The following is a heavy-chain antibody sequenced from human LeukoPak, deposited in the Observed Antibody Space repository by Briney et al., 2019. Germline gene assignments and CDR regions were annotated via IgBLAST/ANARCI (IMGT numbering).Heavy chain of an antibody. Sequence: GGSLRLSCAASGFTFSRYSMNWVRQAPGKGLEWVSSISSSSSYIDYADSVKGRFTISRDNAKNSLYLQMNSLRAEDTAVYYCAMAGYQNFDYWGQGTLVTVSS. V-gene: IGHV3-21*01. CDR3: AMAGYQNFDY. J-gene: IGHJ4*02. CDR1: GFTFSRYS. CDR2: ISSSSSYI. D-gene: IGHD3-9*01.